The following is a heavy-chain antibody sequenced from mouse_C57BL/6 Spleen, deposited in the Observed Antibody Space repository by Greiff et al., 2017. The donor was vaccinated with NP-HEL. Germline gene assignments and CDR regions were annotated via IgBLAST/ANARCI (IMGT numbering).Heavy chain of an antibody. J-gene: IGHJ4*01. D-gene: IGHD2-10*02. CDR3: ARRSPSGYYAMDY. CDR1: GYTFTSYW. Sequence: VQLQQSGAELVMPGASVKLSCKASGYTFTSYWMHWVKQRPGQGLEWIGEIDPSDSYTNYNQKFKGKSTLTVDKSSSTAYMQLSSLTSEDSAVYYCARRSPSGYYAMDYWGQGTSVTVSS. CDR2: IDPSDSYT. V-gene: IGHV1-69*01.